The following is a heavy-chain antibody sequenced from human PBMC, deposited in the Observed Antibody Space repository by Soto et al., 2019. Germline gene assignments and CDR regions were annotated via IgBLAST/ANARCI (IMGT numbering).Heavy chain of an antibody. V-gene: IGHV1-69*13. J-gene: IGHJ4*02. CDR1: GGTFSSYA. Sequence: SVKVSCKASGGTFSSYAISWVRQAPGQGLEWMGGIIPIFGTANYAQKFQGRVTITADESTSTAYMELSSLRSEDTAVYYCARALVEMATVGYYFDYWGQGTLVTVSS. D-gene: IGHD4-4*01. CDR2: IIPIFGTA. CDR3: ARALVEMATVGYYFDY.